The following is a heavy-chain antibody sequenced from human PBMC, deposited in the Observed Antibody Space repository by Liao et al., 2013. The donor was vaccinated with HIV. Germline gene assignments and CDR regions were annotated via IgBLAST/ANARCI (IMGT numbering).Heavy chain of an antibody. V-gene: IGHV4-39*07. CDR2: IYSSGRS. CDR3: ARGFYGSGSYCPSD. J-gene: IGHJ4*02. Sequence: QVQLQESGPGLVKPSQTLSLTCTVSGGSISSGSYYWGWIRQPPGKGLEWIGNIYSSGRSYYTPSLKSRVTISVDTSSNQFSLKLSSVTAADTAVYYCARGFYGSGSYCPSDWGLGSLVTVSS. D-gene: IGHD3-10*01. CDR1: GGSISSGSYY.